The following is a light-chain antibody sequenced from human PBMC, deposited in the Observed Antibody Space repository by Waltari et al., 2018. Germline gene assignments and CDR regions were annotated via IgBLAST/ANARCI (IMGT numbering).Light chain of an antibody. CDR2: EVS. CDR3: SSYGGSNTVV. Sequence: QSALTQPPSASGSPGQSVTLPCTGTRRDVGDYNYVPWYQQHPGKAPKLMISEVSKRPSGVPDRFSGSKSGNTASLTVSGLQSEDEADYYCSSYGGSNTVVFGGGTKLTVL. CDR1: RRDVGDYNY. V-gene: IGLV2-8*01. J-gene: IGLJ2*01.